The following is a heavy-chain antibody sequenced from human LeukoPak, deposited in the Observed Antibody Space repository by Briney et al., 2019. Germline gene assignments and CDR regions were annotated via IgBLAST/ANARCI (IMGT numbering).Heavy chain of an antibody. Sequence: GGSLRLSCAASGFTFSSYAMHWVRQAPGKGLEWVAVISYDGSNKYYADSVKGRFTISRGNSKNTLYLQMNSLRAEDTAVYYCARDQNYDSSGYYPSGGDYWGQGTLVTVSS. CDR3: ARDQNYDSSGYYPSGGDY. CDR2: ISYDGSNK. V-gene: IGHV3-30-3*01. J-gene: IGHJ4*02. CDR1: GFTFSSYA. D-gene: IGHD3-22*01.